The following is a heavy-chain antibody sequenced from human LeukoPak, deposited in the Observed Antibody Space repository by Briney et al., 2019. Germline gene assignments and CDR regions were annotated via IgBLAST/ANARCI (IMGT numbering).Heavy chain of an antibody. J-gene: IGHJ3*01. CDR1: GGSVSSTHY. CDR3: AKSTYYYDTFVNAFDL. CDR2: IYYGGST. V-gene: IGHV4-39*07. D-gene: IGHD3-22*01. Sequence: SETLSLTCTVSGGSVSSTHYWGWIRQPPGKGREWIGGIYYGGSTYYNASLRSRVTTSVDTSKNQFSLKLSSVTAADTAVYYCAKSTYYYDTFVNAFDLWGQGTVVTVSS.